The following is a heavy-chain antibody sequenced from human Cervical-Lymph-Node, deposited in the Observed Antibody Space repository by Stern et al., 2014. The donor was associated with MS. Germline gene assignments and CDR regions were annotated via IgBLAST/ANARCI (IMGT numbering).Heavy chain of an antibody. J-gene: IGHJ6*01. D-gene: IGHD2/OR15-2a*01. V-gene: IGHV1-3*01. CDR1: GYTFRSYA. CDR2: ISAGNGNT. CDR3: ARDLKEGNIMYYYGMDV. Sequence: QVQLVQSGAEVKKPGASVKVSCKASGYTFRSYAVHWVRQAPGQRPEWMGWISAGNGNTRYSQKFQGRVTINRDTSANIAYLELSSLRSQDTAVYYCARDLKEGNIMYYYGMDVWGQGTTVTVSS.